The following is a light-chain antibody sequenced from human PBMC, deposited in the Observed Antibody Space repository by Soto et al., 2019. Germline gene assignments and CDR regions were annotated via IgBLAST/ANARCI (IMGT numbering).Light chain of an antibody. CDR3: SSYAGSNMVV. CDR1: SSDVGGYNY. J-gene: IGLJ2*01. Sequence: QSALTQPPSASGSPGQSVTISRTGTSSDVGGYNYVSWYQQHPGKAPKLMIYEVSKRPSGVPDRFSGSKSGNTASLTVSGLQAEDEADYYCSSYAGSNMVVFGGGTQLTVL. V-gene: IGLV2-8*01. CDR2: EVS.